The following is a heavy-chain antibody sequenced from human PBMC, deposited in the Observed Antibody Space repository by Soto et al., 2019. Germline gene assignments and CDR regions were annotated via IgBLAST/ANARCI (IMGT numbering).Heavy chain of an antibody. J-gene: IGHJ4*02. V-gene: IGHV3-23*01. CDR2: ISGSGGST. CDR1: GFTFSSYA. CDR3: AKGGGYCSSTSCPYYDFWSGYRAFDY. D-gene: IGHD2-2*01. Sequence: EVQLLESGGGLVQPGGSLRLSCAASGFTFSSYAMSWVRQAPGKGLEWVSAISGSGGSTYYADSVKGRFTISRDNSKNTLYLQMNSLRAEDTAVYYCAKGGGYCSSTSCPYYDFWSGYRAFDYWGQGTLVTVSS.